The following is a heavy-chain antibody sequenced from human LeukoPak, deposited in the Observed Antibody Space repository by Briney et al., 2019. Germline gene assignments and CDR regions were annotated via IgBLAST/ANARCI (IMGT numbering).Heavy chain of an antibody. Sequence: PGGSLRLSCAASGFTFSSYGMNWVRQAPGKGLEWVSSISSSSSYIYYADSVKGRFTISRDNAKNSLYLQMNSLRAEDTAVYYCARDMIVVRAFDIWGQGTMVTVSS. J-gene: IGHJ3*02. CDR1: GFTFSSYG. D-gene: IGHD3-22*01. V-gene: IGHV3-21*01. CDR3: ARDMIVVRAFDI. CDR2: ISSSSSYI.